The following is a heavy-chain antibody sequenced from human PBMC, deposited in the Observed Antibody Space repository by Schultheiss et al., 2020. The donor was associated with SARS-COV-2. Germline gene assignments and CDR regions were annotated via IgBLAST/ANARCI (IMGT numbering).Heavy chain of an antibody. D-gene: IGHD2-15*01. CDR1: GFTFSSYA. J-gene: IGHJ4*02. CDR3: ARALGYCGGGSCY. V-gene: IGHV3-23*01. Sequence: GGSLRLSCAASGFTFSSYAMSWVRQAPGKGLEWVSAISSNGGSTYYADSVKGRFTISRDNSKNTLYLQMNSLRAEDTAVYYCARALGYCGGGSCYWGQGTLVTVSS. CDR2: ISSNGGST.